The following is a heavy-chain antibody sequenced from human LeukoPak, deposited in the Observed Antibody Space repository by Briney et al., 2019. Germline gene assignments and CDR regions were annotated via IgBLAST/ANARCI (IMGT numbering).Heavy chain of an antibody. D-gene: IGHD1-26*01. Sequence: GGSLRVSCAASGFTFSSYSMNWVRQARGKGLEWVSSISSRSSYIYYADSVKGRFTISRDNAKNSMYLQMNSLRAEDTAVYYCARGVGGGMDVWGHGTTVTVSS. CDR2: ISSRSSYI. CDR1: GFTFSSYS. J-gene: IGHJ6*02. CDR3: ARGVGGGMDV. V-gene: IGHV3-21*01.